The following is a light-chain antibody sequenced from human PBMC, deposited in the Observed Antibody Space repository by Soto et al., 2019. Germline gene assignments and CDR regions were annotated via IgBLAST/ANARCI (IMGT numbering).Light chain of an antibody. CDR2: EGS. CDR1: TSDVGTYNI. CDR3: CSYAGSNIRGMI. J-gene: IGLJ2*01. V-gene: IGLV2-23*01. Sequence: QSALTQPASVSGSPGQSITISCTGTTSDVGTYNIVSWFQQHPGRAPKLIIYEGSKRPSGVSDRFSGSKSGNTASLTISGLQAEDEADYYCCSYAGSNIRGMIFGGGTKLTVL.